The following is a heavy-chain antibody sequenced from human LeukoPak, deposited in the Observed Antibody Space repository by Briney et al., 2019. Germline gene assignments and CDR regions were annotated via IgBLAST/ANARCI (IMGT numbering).Heavy chain of an antibody. CDR3: ARGGYDFVYYYYGMDV. CDR1: GHTFSSYY. CDR2: INPSGGST. D-gene: IGHD3-3*01. J-gene: IGHJ6*02. V-gene: IGHV1-46*01. Sequence: ASVKVSCKASGHTFSSYYMHWVRQAPGQGLEWMGIINPSGGSTNYAQKFQGRVTMTRDTSISTAYMELSRLRSDDTAVYYCARGGYDFVYYYYGMDVWGQGTTVTVSS.